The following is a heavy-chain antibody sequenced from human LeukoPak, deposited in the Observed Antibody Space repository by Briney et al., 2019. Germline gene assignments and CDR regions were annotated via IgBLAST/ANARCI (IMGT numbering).Heavy chain of an antibody. V-gene: IGHV3-23*01. CDR2: ISGSGGST. D-gene: IGHD3-10*01. CDR3: AKPGTYYYPYYFDY. CDR1: GFTFSSYG. Sequence: GGSLRLSCAASGFTFSSYGMSWVRQAPGKRLEWVSAISGSGGSTYYADSVKGRFTISRDNSKNTLYLQMNSLRAEDTAVYYCAKPGTYYYPYYFDYWGQGTLVTVSS. J-gene: IGHJ4*02.